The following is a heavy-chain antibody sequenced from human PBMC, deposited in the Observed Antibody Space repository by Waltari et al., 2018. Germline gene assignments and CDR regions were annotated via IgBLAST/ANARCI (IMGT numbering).Heavy chain of an antibody. Sequence: EVQLVESGGGLVQPGGSLRLSCAASGFTFSSYWMHWVRQAPGKGRVWVTRINRDGSSTSYADSVKGRFTISRDNAKNTLYLQMNSLRAEDTAVYYCARGGGSYGGYWGQGTLVTVSS. CDR2: INRDGSST. D-gene: IGHD1-26*01. V-gene: IGHV3-74*01. J-gene: IGHJ4*02. CDR1: GFTFSSYW. CDR3: ARGGGSYGGY.